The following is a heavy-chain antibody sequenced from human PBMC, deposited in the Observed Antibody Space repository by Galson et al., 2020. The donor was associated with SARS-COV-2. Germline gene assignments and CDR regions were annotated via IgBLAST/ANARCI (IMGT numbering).Heavy chain of an antibody. CDR3: ARDLGSLHFDY. D-gene: IGHD1-26*01. CDR1: GFTFSSYA. Sequence: SLKISCAASGFTFSSYAMHWVRQAPGKGLEWVAVISYDGSNKYYADSVKGRFTISRDNSKNTLYLQMNSLRAEDTAVYYCARDLGSLHFDYWGQGTLVTVSS. V-gene: IGHV3-30-3*01. CDR2: ISYDGSNK. J-gene: IGHJ4*02.